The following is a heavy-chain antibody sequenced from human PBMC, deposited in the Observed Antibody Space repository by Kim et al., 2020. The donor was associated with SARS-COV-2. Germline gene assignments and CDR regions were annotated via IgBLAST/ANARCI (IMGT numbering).Heavy chain of an antibody. CDR2: YAT. CDR3: SRQDMAVTDY. V-gene: IGHV3-73*01. D-gene: IGHD4-4*01. J-gene: IGHJ4*02. Sequence: YATAYAASVKGRFTISRDDSENTAYLHMNSLKIEDTAIYYCSRQDMAVTDYWGQGTLVTVSS.